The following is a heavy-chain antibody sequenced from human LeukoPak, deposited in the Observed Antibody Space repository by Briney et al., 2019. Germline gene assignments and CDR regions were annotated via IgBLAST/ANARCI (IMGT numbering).Heavy chain of an antibody. CDR2: ISSSSSYI. V-gene: IGHV3-21*01. J-gene: IGHJ4*02. D-gene: IGHD2-2*01. CDR3: ARGPQDVPATDY. CDR1: GFTFSSYS. Sequence: GGSLRLSCAASGFTFSSYSMNWVRQAPGKGLEWVSSISSSSSYIYYADSVKGRFTISRDNAKNSLYLQMNSLRAEDTAVYYCARGPQDVPATDYWGQGTLVTVSS.